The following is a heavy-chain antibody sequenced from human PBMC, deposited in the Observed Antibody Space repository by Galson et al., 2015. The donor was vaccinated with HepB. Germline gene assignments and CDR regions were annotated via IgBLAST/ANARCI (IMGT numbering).Heavy chain of an antibody. J-gene: IGHJ4*02. D-gene: IGHD1-26*01. CDR1: GFTFSDYY. V-gene: IGHV3-11*01. CDR3: ASHAWEWELSYYFDY. CDR2: ISSSGSTI. Sequence: SLRLSCAASGFTFSDYYMSWIRQAPGKGLEWVSYISSSGSTIYYADSVKGRFTISRDNAKNSLYLQMNSLRAEDTAVYYCASHAWEWELSYYFDYWGQGTLVTVSS.